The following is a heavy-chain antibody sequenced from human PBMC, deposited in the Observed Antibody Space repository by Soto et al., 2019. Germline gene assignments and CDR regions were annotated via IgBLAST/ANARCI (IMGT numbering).Heavy chain of an antibody. CDR3: ARGEWLRRLKVRIFDY. D-gene: IGHD5-12*01. J-gene: IGHJ4*02. CDR2: IYYSGST. CDR1: GGSISSGDYY. V-gene: IGHV4-30-4*01. Sequence: QVQLQESGPGLVKPSQTLSLTCTVSGGSISSGDYYWSWIRQPPGKGLEWIGYIYYSGSTYYNPSLMGRVTIPVDTSKNQFSLKLSSVPAADTAVYYCARGEWLRRLKVRIFDYWGQGTLVTVSS.